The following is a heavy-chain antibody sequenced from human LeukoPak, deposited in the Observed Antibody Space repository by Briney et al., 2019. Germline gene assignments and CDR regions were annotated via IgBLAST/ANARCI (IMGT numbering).Heavy chain of an antibody. D-gene: IGHD6-19*01. CDR3: ARGIGRAVAAHFDY. V-gene: IGHV4-61*02. Sequence: SETLSLTCTVSGGSISSGSCYWSWIRQPAGKGLEWIGRIYTSGSTNYNPSLKSRVTISVDTSKNQFSLKLSSVTAADTAVYYCARGIGRAVAAHFDYWGQGTLVTVSS. CDR2: IYTSGST. J-gene: IGHJ4*02. CDR1: GGSISSGSCY.